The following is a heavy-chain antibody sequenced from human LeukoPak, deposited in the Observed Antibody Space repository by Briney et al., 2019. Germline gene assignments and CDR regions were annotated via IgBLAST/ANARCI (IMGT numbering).Heavy chain of an antibody. V-gene: IGHV1-2*02. CDR2: INPNSGGT. J-gene: IGHJ4*02. CDR1: GYTFTGYY. Sequence: ASVKVSCKASGYTFTGYYLHWVRQAPGQGLEWRGWINPNSGGTNYAQKFQGRVTMTRDTSISTAYMELSRLRSDDTAVYYCARDLDSSSSLDYWGQGTLVTVSS. D-gene: IGHD6-13*01. CDR3: ARDLDSSSSLDY.